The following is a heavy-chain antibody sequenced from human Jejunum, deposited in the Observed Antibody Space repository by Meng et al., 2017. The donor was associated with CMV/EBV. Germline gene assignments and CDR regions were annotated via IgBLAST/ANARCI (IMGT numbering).Heavy chain of an antibody. J-gene: IGHJ4*02. Sequence: EVQLVESGGGLVKPGGSLGLSCAASGFTFSNFWMNWIRQATGKGLEWVGRIKSNSDGGTTEYAAPVKGRFIISRDDSKNTLFLQMSSLQSEDTGIYYCSTDIMATLDYWGQGTLVTVSS. D-gene: IGHD5-12*01. CDR3: STDIMATLDY. CDR2: IKSNSDGGTT. V-gene: IGHV3-15*07. CDR1: GFTFSNFW.